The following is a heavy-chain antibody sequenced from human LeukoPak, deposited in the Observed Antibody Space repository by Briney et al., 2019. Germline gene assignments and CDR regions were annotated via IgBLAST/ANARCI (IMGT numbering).Heavy chain of an antibody. J-gene: IGHJ6*02. Sequence: GGSLGLSCAASGFTFDDYAVHWVRQVPGKGLEWVCFISGDGGSTYYADSVKGRFTVSRDNRKKSLHLQMNSLRPEDTALYYCTKDMIRAIFGQGYYHYYGMDVWGQGTTVTVSS. CDR3: TKDMIRAIFGQGYYHYYGMDV. V-gene: IGHV3-43*02. CDR2: ISGDGGST. D-gene: IGHD3-3*01. CDR1: GFTFDDYA.